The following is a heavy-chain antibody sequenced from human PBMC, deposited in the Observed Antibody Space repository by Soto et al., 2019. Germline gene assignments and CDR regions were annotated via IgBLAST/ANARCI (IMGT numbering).Heavy chain of an antibody. CDR2: ISSDGARI. CDR3: TRGKRPSSTGTGAL. J-gene: IGHJ4*02. Sequence: GGSLRLSCAASGFTFSTYWMHWVRQGPGKGLVWVSRISSDGARIDYADFVKGRFTIARDNAKNTLFLQMRSLRGEDTAVYYCTRGKRPSSTGTGALWGRGALVTVSS. CDR1: GFTFSTYW. D-gene: IGHD1-1*01. V-gene: IGHV3-74*01.